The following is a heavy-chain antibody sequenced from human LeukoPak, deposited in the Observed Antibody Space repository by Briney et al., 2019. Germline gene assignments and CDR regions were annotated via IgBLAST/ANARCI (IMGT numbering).Heavy chain of an antibody. D-gene: IGHD3-3*01. Sequence: GGSLRLSCSASGFTFSDFWMSWVRQAPGKGLEWVANIKQDGSERYYVDSVKGRFTISRDNAKNSLYLQMDSLRAEDTAVYYCASEGSMLEWFYFDYWGQGTLVTVSS. CDR1: GFTFSDFW. CDR3: ASEGSMLEWFYFDY. V-gene: IGHV3-7*01. J-gene: IGHJ4*02. CDR2: IKQDGSER.